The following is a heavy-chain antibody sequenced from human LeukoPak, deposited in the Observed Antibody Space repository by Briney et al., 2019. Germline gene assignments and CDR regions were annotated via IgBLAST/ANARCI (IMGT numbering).Heavy chain of an antibody. V-gene: IGHV4-59*12. Sequence: SETLSLTCTVSGGSISSYYWSWIRQPPGKGLEWIGYIYYSGSTNYNPSLKSRVTISVDTSKNQFSLKLSSVTAADTAVYYCARPGLRAKQWLVTGPGPYYFDYWGQGTLVTVSS. CDR1: GGSISSYY. D-gene: IGHD6-19*01. CDR2: IYYSGST. CDR3: ARPGLRAKQWLVTGPGPYYFDY. J-gene: IGHJ4*02.